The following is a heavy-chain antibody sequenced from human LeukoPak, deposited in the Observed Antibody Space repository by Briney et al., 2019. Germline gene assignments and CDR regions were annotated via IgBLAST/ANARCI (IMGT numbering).Heavy chain of an antibody. CDR1: GGSISSSSYF. V-gene: IGHV4-39*01. J-gene: IGHJ4*02. CDR3: ARQDYDNGDY. D-gene: IGHD3-16*01. CDR2: IYYSGST. Sequence: TLSLTCTVSGGSISSSSYFWGWIRQPPGKGLEWIGRIYYSGSTYCNPYLKSRLTMSVETAKNQFSLKLSSVTAADTAVYYCARQDYDNGDYWGQGTLVTVSS.